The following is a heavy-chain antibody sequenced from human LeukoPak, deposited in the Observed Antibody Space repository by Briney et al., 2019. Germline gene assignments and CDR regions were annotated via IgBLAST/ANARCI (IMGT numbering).Heavy chain of an antibody. Sequence: SETLSLTCAVYGESFSGYYWSWIRQPPGKGLEWIGEINHSGSTNYNPSLKSRVTISVDTSKNQFSLKLSSVTAADTAVYYCARGRRSTDIVVVPAAAATFDPWGQGTLVTVSS. CDR2: INHSGST. V-gene: IGHV4-34*01. CDR1: GESFSGYY. D-gene: IGHD2-2*01. CDR3: ARGRRSTDIVVVPAAAATFDP. J-gene: IGHJ5*02.